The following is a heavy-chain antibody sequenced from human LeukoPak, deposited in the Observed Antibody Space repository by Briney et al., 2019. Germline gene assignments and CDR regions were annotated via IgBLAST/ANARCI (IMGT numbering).Heavy chain of an antibody. V-gene: IGHV3-23*01. CDR3: ARDIADYEYIWGTSDY. CDR2: ISGSGGTT. D-gene: IGHD3-16*01. CDR1: GFTFSNYA. J-gene: IGHJ4*02. Sequence: GGSLRLSFAASGFTFSNYAISWVRQAPGKGLEWVSAISGSGGTTYYADSVKGRFTISRDNSKNTLYLQMNSLKTEDTAVYYCARDIADYEYIWGTSDYWGQGTLVTVSS.